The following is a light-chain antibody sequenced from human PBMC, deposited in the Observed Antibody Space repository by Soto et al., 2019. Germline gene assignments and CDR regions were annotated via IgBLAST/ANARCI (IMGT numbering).Light chain of an antibody. Sequence: ENVLTQSPGTLSLSPGERATLSCRASQSVGNNYLAWYQQKPGQAPRRLIHDASVRATGIPDRFSGSGAGTDFTLTISRLEPEDFAVYYCQQCDSPPITFGQRTRLDIK. CDR1: QSVGNNY. CDR3: QQCDSPPIT. J-gene: IGKJ5*01. CDR2: DAS. V-gene: IGKV3-20*01.